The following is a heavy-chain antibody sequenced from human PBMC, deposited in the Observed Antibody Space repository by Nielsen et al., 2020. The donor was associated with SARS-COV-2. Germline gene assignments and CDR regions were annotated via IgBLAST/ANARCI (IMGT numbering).Heavy chain of an antibody. V-gene: IGHV3-15*01. J-gene: IGHJ6*02. CDR1: GFALSNAW. CDR2: IKSKTDGGTT. D-gene: IGHD5-12*01. Sequence: GESLKISCAASGFALSNAWMSWVRQAPGKGLEWVGRIKSKTDGGTTDYAAPVKGRFTISRDDSKNTLYLQMNSLKTEDTAVYYCTTDFSMVATFYYYGMDVWGQGTTVTVSS. CDR3: TTDFSMVATFYYYGMDV.